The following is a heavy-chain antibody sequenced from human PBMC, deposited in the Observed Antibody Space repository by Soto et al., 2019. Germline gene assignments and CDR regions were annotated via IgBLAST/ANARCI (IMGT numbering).Heavy chain of an antibody. Sequence: EVQLVESGGGLVQPGGSLRLSCAASGFTFSSYKMHWVRQAPGKGLVWVSCIHSDGSSTNYADSVRGRFTISRDNAKNTLYREMDSLRAEDTAVYYCARDRYSGGWVYWGQGTLVTVSS. CDR3: ARDRYSGGWVY. J-gene: IGHJ4*02. D-gene: IGHD6-19*01. V-gene: IGHV3-74*01. CDR2: IHSDGSST. CDR1: GFTFSSYK.